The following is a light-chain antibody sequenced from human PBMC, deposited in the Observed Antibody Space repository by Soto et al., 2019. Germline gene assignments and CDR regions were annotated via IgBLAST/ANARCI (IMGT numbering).Light chain of an antibody. J-gene: IGLJ1*01. CDR2: EVS. CDR3: SSYAGSNNYV. CDR1: SSDVGGYNY. Sequence: QSALTQPPSASGSPGQSVTISCTGTSSDVGGYNYVSWYQQHPGKAPKVMIYEVSKRPSGVPDRFSGSKSGYTASLTVSGLQAEDEADYYCSSYAGSNNYVFGTGTKVTVL. V-gene: IGLV2-8*01.